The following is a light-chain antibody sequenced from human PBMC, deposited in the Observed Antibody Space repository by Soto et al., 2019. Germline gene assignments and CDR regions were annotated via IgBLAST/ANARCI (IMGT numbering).Light chain of an antibody. CDR2: AAS. CDR3: QQSYSTPRT. CDR1: QSISSN. J-gene: IGKJ1*01. V-gene: IGKV1-39*01. Sequence: DIQMTQSPSSLSASVGDRVTITCRASQSISSNLNWYQQKPGKAPKLLIYAASNFQSGVPSRFSGSGSGTDFTLTISSLQPEDFATYYCQQSYSTPRTFGQGTKVEIK.